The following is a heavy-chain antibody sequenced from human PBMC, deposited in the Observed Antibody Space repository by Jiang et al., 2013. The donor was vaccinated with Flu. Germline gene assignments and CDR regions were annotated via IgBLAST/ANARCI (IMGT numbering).Heavy chain of an antibody. D-gene: IGHD3-22*01. J-gene: IGHJ4*02. CDR2: ISSSGSTI. Sequence: RLSCAASGFTFSSYEMNWVRQAPGKGLEWVSYISSSGSTIYYADSVKGRFTISRDNAKNSLYLQMNSLRAEDTAVYYCARLRAKYYYDSSGYYYFDYWGQGTLVTVSS. CDR1: GFTFSSYE. V-gene: IGHV3-48*03. CDR3: ARLRAKYYYDSSGYYYFDY.